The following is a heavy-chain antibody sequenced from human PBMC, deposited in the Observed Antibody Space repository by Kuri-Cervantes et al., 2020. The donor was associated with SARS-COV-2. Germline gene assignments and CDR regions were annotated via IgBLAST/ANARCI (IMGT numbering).Heavy chain of an antibody. J-gene: IGHJ4*02. CDR3: ASSRVVRDLPLL. Sequence: GESLKISCVVSGFTFSSYAMHWVRQAPGKGLEYVSAISSNGGSTYYANSVKGRFTISRDNSKNTLYLQMGSLRAEDMAVYYCASSRVVRDLPLLWGQGTLVTVSS. CDR2: ISSNGGST. V-gene: IGHV3-64*01. D-gene: IGHD4-23*01. CDR1: GFTFSSYA.